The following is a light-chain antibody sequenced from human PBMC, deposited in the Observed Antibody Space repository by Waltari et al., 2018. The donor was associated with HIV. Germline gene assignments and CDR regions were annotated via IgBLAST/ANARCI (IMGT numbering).Light chain of an antibody. CDR1: TSDIGPFNS. CDR2: GVT. J-gene: IGLJ3*02. V-gene: IGLV2-14*01. CDR3: SSFSPTVM. Sequence: QSALTQPASISGSPGQSITISCTGPTSDIGPFNSVSWYQVHPDKAPKLIFFGVTDRHPGVSSRFSASKSDNAASLTISDLRAEDEAEYYCSSFSPTVMFGGGTLLTVL.